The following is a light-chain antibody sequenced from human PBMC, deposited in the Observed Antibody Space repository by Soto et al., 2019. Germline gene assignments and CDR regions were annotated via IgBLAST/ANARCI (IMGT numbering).Light chain of an antibody. CDR1: QSISSY. CDR3: QQSYSAPIT. J-gene: IGKJ5*01. CDR2: AAS. Sequence: DIDITQCTSSLSASVGDRVTITCLASQSISSYLNWYQQKPGKAPKLLIFAASSLQSGVPSRFSGSGSGTNFTLTISSLQPEDFAAYYCQQSYSAPITFGQGRRLAVK. V-gene: IGKV1-39*01.